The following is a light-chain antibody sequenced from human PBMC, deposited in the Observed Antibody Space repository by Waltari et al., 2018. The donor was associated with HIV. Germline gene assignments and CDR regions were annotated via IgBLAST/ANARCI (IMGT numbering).Light chain of an antibody. Sequence: QSALTQPASVSGSPGQSITISCTGPSSDVGGSNYVFWYQQHPGKAPKLMIYDVSNRPSGVSNRFSGSKSGNTASLTISGLQAEDEADYYCSSYTSSSTWVFGGGTKLTVL. V-gene: IGLV2-14*03. CDR3: SSYTSSSTWV. CDR2: DVS. J-gene: IGLJ3*02. CDR1: SSDVGGSNY.